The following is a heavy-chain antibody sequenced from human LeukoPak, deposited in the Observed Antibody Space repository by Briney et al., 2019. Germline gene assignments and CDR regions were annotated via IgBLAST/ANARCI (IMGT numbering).Heavy chain of an antibody. CDR2: IFNSGNT. CDR1: GGSFSGFY. CDR3: ARLRRFPRYFDGWFDP. D-gene: IGHD3-9*01. Sequence: SETLSLTCTVSGGSFSGFYWSWIRQPPGKGLEWIGYIFNSGNTNYNLSLKSRVTIALDTSKNHFSLQLSSVTAGDTAVYYCARLRRFPRYFDGWFDPWGQGTLVLVSS. J-gene: IGHJ5*02. V-gene: IGHV4-59*08.